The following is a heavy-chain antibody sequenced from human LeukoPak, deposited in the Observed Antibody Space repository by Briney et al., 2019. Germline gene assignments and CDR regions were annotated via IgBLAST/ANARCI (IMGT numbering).Heavy chain of an antibody. Sequence: PLASVKVSCKASGYTFTGYDINWVRQATGRGLEWMGWMNPNSGNTGYAQKFQGRITMTRNTSINTAYMELSSLRSEDTAVYYCAGKDTYCSGITCLTAYWGQGTLVTVSS. V-gene: IGHV1-8*01. CDR3: AGKDTYCSGITCLTAY. D-gene: IGHD2-15*01. CDR1: GYTFTGYD. CDR2: MNPNSGNT. J-gene: IGHJ4*02.